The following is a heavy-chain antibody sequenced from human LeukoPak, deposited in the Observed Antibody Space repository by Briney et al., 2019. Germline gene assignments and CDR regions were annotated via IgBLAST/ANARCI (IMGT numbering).Heavy chain of an antibody. D-gene: IGHD5-18*01. CDR1: GYTFTGYY. Sequence: ASVKVSCKASGYTFTGYYIHWVRQAPGQGLEWMGIINPSGGSTSYAQKFQGRVTMTRDMSTSTVYMELSSLRSEDTAVYYCARDRMDTAMVTVLGYWGQGTLVTVSS. CDR3: ARDRMDTAMVTVLGY. CDR2: INPSGGST. V-gene: IGHV1-46*01. J-gene: IGHJ4*02.